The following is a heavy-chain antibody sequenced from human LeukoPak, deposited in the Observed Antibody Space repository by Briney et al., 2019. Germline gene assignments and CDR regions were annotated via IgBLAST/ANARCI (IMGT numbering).Heavy chain of an antibody. CDR2: FDHEDGET. Sequence: ASVKVSCKVSGYTLTELSMHWVRQAPGKGLEWMGGFDHEDGETIYAQKFQGRVTMTRDTSTSTVYMELSSLRSEDTAVYYCARSMVIIDYHYYGMDVWGQGTTVTVSS. J-gene: IGHJ6*02. CDR3: ARSMVIIDYHYYGMDV. V-gene: IGHV1-24*01. D-gene: IGHD3-3*01. CDR1: GYTLTELS.